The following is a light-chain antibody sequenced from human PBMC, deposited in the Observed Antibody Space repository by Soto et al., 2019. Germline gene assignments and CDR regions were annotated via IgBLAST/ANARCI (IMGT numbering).Light chain of an antibody. V-gene: IGLV2-14*01. Sequence: QSALTQPASVSGSPGQSITISCTGNSSDVGGYNYVSWYQQHPGKAPKLMIYDVSNRPSGVSNRFSGSKSGNTASLTISGLQADDEADYYCSSYTSSSIPHVFGTGTKVTVL. CDR1: SSDVGGYNY. CDR2: DVS. CDR3: SSYTSSSIPHV. J-gene: IGLJ1*01.